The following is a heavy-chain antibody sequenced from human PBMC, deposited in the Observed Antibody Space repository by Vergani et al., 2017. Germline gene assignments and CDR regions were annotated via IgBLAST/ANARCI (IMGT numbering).Heavy chain of an antibody. CDR2: INSDGSST. V-gene: IGHV3-74*01. Sequence: EVQLVESGGGLVQPGGSLRLSCAASGFTFSSYWMHWVRQAPGKGLVWVSRINSDGSSTSYADSVKGRFTISRDNAKTTLYLQMNSLRAEDTAVYYCARDLLPNYDFWSGYSHAYYYYYGMDVWGQGTTVTVSS. CDR3: ARDLLPNYDFWSGYSHAYYYYYGMDV. J-gene: IGHJ6*02. CDR1: GFTFSSYW. D-gene: IGHD3-3*01.